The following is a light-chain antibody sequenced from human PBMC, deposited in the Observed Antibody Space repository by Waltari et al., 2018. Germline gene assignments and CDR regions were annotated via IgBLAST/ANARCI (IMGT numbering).Light chain of an antibody. CDR3: QQTYSIPIT. CDR1: QSVTNY. CDR2: AAS. Sequence: DIQMTQSPSSLSASVGDRVTITCRASQSVTNYLNWYQQKPGEAPKLLMYAASRLQSGVPARCSGRGSGTDFTLTISSLQPEDFATYYCQQTYSIPITFGPGTKVDIK. J-gene: IGKJ3*01. V-gene: IGKV1-39*01.